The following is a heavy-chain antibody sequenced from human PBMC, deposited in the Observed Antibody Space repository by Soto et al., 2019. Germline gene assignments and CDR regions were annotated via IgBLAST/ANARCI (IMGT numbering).Heavy chain of an antibody. CDR1: GFTFSDYY. Sequence: QVQLVESGGALVKPGGSLRLSCVTSGFTFSDYYISWLRQAPGKGPECLSYISFNNNTIYYDDSVRGRFTISRDNAKNSVFLQMNRLRVEDTAVYYCARHLGRIEAARLDYWGRGTLVTVSS. CDR2: ISFNNNTI. D-gene: IGHD2-15*01. CDR3: ARHLGRIEAARLDY. V-gene: IGHV3-11*01. J-gene: IGHJ4*02.